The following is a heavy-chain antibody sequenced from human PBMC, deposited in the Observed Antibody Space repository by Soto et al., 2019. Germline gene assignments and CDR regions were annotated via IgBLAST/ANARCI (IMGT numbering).Heavy chain of an antibody. J-gene: IGHJ4*02. CDR1: GFTFSSYG. CDR2: ISYDGSNK. V-gene: IGHV3-30*03. Sequence: QVQLVESGGGVVQPGRSLRLSCAASGFTFSSYGMHWVRQAPGKGLEWVAVISYDGSNKYYADSVKGRFTISRDNSKNPLYLQMNGLRAEDTAVYYCATWFGAFDYWGQGTLVTVSS. D-gene: IGHD3-10*01. CDR3: ATWFGAFDY.